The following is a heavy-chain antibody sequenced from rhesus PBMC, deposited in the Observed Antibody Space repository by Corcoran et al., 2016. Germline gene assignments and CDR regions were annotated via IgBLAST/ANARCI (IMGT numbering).Heavy chain of an antibody. J-gene: IGHJ4*01. CDR3: ARDKGRCTSTTCYGYGY. CDR1: GGPISSNY. CDR2: ISGSGGST. D-gene: IGHD2-2*01. V-gene: IGHV4-173*01. Sequence: QVQLQESGPGLVRPSETLSLTCAVSGGPISSNYWSWIRQPPGKGLERHGRISGSGGSTDYNPSLRSRVTISTDTSKNQFSLKLSSVTAADTAVYYCARDKGRCTSTTCYGYGYWGQGVLVTVSS.